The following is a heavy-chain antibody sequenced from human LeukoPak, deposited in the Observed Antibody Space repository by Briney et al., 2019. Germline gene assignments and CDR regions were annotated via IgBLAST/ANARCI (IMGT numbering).Heavy chain of an antibody. CDR3: ARGSQLLSYYGMDV. CDR2: IYYSGST. V-gene: IGHV4-31*03. Sequence: SETLSLTCTVSGGFISSGGYYWSWIRQHPGKGLEWIGYIYYSGSTYYNPSLKSRVTISVDTSKNQFSLKLSSVTAADTAVYYCARGSQLLSYYGMDVWGQGTTVTVSS. J-gene: IGHJ6*02. D-gene: IGHD2-2*01. CDR1: GGFISSGGYY.